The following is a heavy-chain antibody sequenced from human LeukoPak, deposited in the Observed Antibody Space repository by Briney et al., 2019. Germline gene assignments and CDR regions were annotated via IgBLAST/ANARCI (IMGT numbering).Heavy chain of an antibody. J-gene: IGHJ6*02. CDR2: VYYSGTT. V-gene: IGHV4-39*07. CDR3: ARDPGPAAAGHYYYYGMDV. Sequence: SETLSLTCSVSSGAINSGNFYWAWIRQPPGKGLEWIGSVYYSGTTYYNPSLRSRLTISVDTSQSQFSLNLSSVTAADTAVYYCARDPGPAAAGHYYYYGMDVWGQGTTVTVSS. CDR1: SGAINSGNFY. D-gene: IGHD6-13*01.